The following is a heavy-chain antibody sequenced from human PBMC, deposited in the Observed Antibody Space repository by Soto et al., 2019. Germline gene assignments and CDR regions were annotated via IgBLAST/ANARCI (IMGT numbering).Heavy chain of an antibody. CDR1: GFTFSGSA. D-gene: IGHD6-6*01. CDR2: IRSKANSYAT. V-gene: IGHV3-73*02. CDR3: TRVYSSSSDY. Sequence: EVQLVESGGGLVQPGGSLKLSCAASGFTFSGSAMHWVRQASGKGLEWVGRIRSKANSYATAYAASVKGRFTISRDDSKNTAYLQMNRLKTEDTAVYYCTRVYSSSSDYWGQGTLVTVSS. J-gene: IGHJ4*02.